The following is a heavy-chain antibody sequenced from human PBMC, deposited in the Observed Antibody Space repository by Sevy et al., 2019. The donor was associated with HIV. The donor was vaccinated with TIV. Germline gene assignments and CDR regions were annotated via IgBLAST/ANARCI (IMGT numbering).Heavy chain of an antibody. CDR2: ISGSGGST. CDR3: AKGSYYYGSGSYVDY. Sequence: GGSLRLSCAASGFTFSSYAMSWVRQAPGKGLEWVSAISGSGGSTYYADSVKGRFTISGDNSKNTLYLQMNSLRAEDTAVYYCAKGSYYYGSGSYVDYWGQGTLVTVSS. CDR1: GFTFSSYA. D-gene: IGHD3-10*01. J-gene: IGHJ4*02. V-gene: IGHV3-23*01.